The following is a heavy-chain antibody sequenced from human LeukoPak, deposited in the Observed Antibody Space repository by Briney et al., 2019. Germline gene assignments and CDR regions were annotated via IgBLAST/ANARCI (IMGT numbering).Heavy chain of an antibody. CDR1: GFTFDDYA. CDR2: ISWNSGSI. D-gene: IGHD5-18*01. J-gene: IGHJ4*02. V-gene: IGHV3-9*01. CDR3: ARGDGSYGYWDS. Sequence: GGSLRLSCAASGFTFDDYAMHWVRQAPGKGLEWVSGISWNSGSIGYADSVKGRFTISRDNAKNTLYLQMNNLRAEDTAVYYCARGDGSYGYWDSWGQGTLVTVSS.